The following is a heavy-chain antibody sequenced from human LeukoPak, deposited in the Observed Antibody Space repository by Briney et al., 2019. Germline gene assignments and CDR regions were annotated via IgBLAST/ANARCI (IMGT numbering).Heavy chain of an antibody. V-gene: IGHV7-4-1*02. J-gene: IGHJ3*02. CDR1: GYTFTSYA. CDR2: INTNTGNP. Sequence: ASVKVSCKASGYTFTSYAMNWVRQAPGQGLEWMGWINTNTGNPTYAQGFTGRFVFSLDTSVSTAYLQISSLKAEDTAVYYCARDSYDFWSGYHDAFDIWGQGTMVTVSS. D-gene: IGHD3-3*01. CDR3: ARDSYDFWSGYHDAFDI.